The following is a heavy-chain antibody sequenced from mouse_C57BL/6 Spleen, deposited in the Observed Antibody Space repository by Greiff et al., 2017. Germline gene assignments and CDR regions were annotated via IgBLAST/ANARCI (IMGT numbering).Heavy chain of an antibody. D-gene: IGHD1-1*01. CDR2: FYPGSGSI. CDR3: ARHGSYYYGSSPFFDY. J-gene: IGHJ2*01. Sequence: VQLQQSGAELVKPGASVKLSCKASGYTFTEYTIHWVKQRSGQGLEWIGWFYPGSGSIKYNEKFKDKATLTADKSSSPGYMELSRLTSEDSAVYFCARHGSYYYGSSPFFDYWGQGTTLTVSS. CDR1: GYTFTEYT. V-gene: IGHV1-62-2*01.